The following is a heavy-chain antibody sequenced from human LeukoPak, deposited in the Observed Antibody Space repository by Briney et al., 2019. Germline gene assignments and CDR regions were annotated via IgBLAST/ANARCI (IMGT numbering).Heavy chain of an antibody. CDR1: GFTFSSYA. CDR3: AKSSAAVAESKLHY. V-gene: IGHV3-23*01. J-gene: IGHJ4*02. CDR2: ISGSGGST. Sequence: GGSLRLSCAASGFTFSSYAMSWVRRAPGKGLEWVSAISGSGGSTYYADSVKGRFTISRDNSKNTLYLQMNSLRAEDTAVYYCAKSSAAVAESKLHYWGQGTLVTVSS. D-gene: IGHD6-19*01.